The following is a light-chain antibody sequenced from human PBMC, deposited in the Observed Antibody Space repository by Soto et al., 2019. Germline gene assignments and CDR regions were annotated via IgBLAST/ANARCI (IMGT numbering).Light chain of an antibody. CDR2: EVS. Sequence: QSVLTQPASVSGSPGQSITISCTGTSSDVGVYKYVSWYQQHPGKAPKLMIYEVSNRPSGISNRFSGSKSGNTASLTISGLQAEDEADYYCSSYTSSTNSVFGTGTKLTVL. CDR3: SSYTSSTNSV. J-gene: IGLJ1*01. CDR1: SSDVGVYKY. V-gene: IGLV2-14*01.